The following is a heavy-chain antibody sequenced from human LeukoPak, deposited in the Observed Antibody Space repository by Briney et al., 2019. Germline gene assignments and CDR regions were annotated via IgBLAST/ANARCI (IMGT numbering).Heavy chain of an antibody. CDR2: ISTSGST. CDR3: ARVRYSDSSILTRKRSYYFDY. J-gene: IGHJ4*02. D-gene: IGHD3-22*01. V-gene: IGHV4-4*07. Sequence: PSETLSLICTVSGGSISSYYWSWIRQPAGKGLESIGHISTSGSTNYNPSLKSRVTMSVDTSKNQFSLKLSSVTAADTAVYYCARVRYSDSSILTRKRSYYFDYWGQGTLVAVSS. CDR1: GGSISSYY.